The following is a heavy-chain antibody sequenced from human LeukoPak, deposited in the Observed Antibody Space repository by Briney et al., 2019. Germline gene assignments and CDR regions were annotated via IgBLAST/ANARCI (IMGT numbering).Heavy chain of an antibody. V-gene: IGHV1-8*02. CDR1: GNGFPYFD. CDR3: ARSPCSSTSCYAHFDY. D-gene: IGHD2-2*01. CDR2: VNPHSDNA. J-gene: IGHJ4*02. Sequence: ASVKVSCKASGNGFPYFDVNWVRQASGQGLEWIGWVNPHSDNAGYGQRFQGRVTTTTDISTATVYMELSSLISDDTAVYYCARSPCSSTSCYAHFDYWGQGTLVTVSS.